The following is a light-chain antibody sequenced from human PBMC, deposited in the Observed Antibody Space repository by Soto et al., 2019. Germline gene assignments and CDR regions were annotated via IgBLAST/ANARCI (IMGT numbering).Light chain of an antibody. CDR1: RSVDLW. J-gene: IGKJ1*01. CDR2: DAS. CDR3: QEYNSYTGT. V-gene: IGKV1-5*01. Sequence: DKPLTKSPSTLCASEGERFIINGGASRSVDLWLAWYQQKPGKAPKLLIYDASSLQSGVPSRFSGSGSGTEFTLTISSLQPDDFGTYYCQEYNSYTGTFGPGTKV.